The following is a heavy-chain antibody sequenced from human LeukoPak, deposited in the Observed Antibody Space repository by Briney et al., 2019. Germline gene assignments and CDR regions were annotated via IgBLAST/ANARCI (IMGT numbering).Heavy chain of an antibody. CDR3: AGDYGGNLPFDY. CDR2: IIPIFGTA. D-gene: IGHD4-23*01. Sequence: GASVKVSCKASGGTFSSYAISWVRQAPGQGIEWMGGIIPIFGTANYAQKFQGRVTITADESTSTAYMELSSLRSEDTAVYYCAGDYGGNLPFDYWGQGTLVTVSS. CDR1: GGTFSSYA. J-gene: IGHJ4*02. V-gene: IGHV1-69*13.